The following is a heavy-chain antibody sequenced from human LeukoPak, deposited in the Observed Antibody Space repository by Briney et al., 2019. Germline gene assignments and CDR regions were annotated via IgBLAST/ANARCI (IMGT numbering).Heavy chain of an antibody. V-gene: IGHV5-51*01. Sequence: GESLKISCKGSGYSSSTYWIGWVRQMPGKGLEYMGIFYPGDSDTRYSPSFQGQVTISADKSISAAYLQWSSLKASDTAIYYCATWGSSAWFDYWGQGTLVTVSS. CDR2: FYPGDSDT. J-gene: IGHJ4*02. CDR1: GYSSSTYW. CDR3: ATWGSSAWFDY. D-gene: IGHD6-19*01.